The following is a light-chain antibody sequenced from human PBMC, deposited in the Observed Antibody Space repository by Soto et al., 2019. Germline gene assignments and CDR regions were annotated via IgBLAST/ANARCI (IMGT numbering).Light chain of an antibody. CDR1: QSVSSH. Sequence: EIVMTQSXXXLXXXPXXXATXSXXASQSVSSHLAWYQHKPGQAPRLLFYDASTRATGIPARFSGSGSGTEFTLTISSLQSEDFAVYYCQHYHGWPITFGQGTRLEIK. V-gene: IGKV3-15*01. J-gene: IGKJ5*01. CDR2: DAS. CDR3: QHYHGWPIT.